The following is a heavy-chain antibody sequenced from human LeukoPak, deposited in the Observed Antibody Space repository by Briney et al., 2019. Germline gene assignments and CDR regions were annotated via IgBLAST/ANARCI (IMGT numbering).Heavy chain of an antibody. CDR1: GGTFSSYA. V-gene: IGHV1-69*13. CDR3: ARERFWSGYYTDAFDI. D-gene: IGHD3-3*01. Sequence: ASLKVSCKASGGTFSSYAISWVRQAPEQTLEWMGGIIPIFDTSNYEQKYQRRVTITADESTSTAYMELSSPRSEDTAVYYCARERFWSGYYTDAFDIWGQGAMVTVSS. J-gene: IGHJ3*02. CDR2: IIPIFDTS.